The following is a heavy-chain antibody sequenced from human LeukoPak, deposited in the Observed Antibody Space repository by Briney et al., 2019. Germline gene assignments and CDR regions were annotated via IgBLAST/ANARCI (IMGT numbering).Heavy chain of an antibody. CDR2: ISYDGSNK. V-gene: IGHV3-30-3*01. Sequence: GGSLRLSCAASGFTFSTYAMHWVRQAPGKGLEWVAVISYDGSNKYYADSVKGRFTISRDNSKNTLYLQMNSLRAEDTAVYYCAIPGIAAAGNPFDYWGQGTLVTVSS. D-gene: IGHD6-13*01. J-gene: IGHJ4*02. CDR1: GFTFSTYA. CDR3: AIPGIAAAGNPFDY.